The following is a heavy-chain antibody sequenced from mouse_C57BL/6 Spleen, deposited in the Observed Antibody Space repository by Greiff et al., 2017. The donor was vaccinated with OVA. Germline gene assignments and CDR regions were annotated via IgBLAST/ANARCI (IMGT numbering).Heavy chain of an antibody. V-gene: IGHV1-52*01. Sequence: VQLQQSGAELVRPGSSVKLSCKASGYTFTSYWMHWVKQRPIQGLEWIGNIDPSDSETHYNQKFKDKATLTVDKSSSTAYMQLSSLTSEDSAVYYCARFSSSYAIDYWGQGTSVTVSS. CDR1: GYTFTSYW. D-gene: IGHD1-3*01. CDR2: IDPSDSET. CDR3: ARFSSSYAIDY. J-gene: IGHJ4*01.